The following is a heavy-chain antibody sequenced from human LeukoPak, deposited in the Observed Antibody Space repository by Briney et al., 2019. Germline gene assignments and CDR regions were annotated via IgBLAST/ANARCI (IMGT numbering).Heavy chain of an antibody. Sequence: PGGSLRLSCVASGFTFSSYEMIWVRQAPGKGLEWIAYISRSGGTINYAESVKGRFTISRDNAKNSLHLQMNSLRGEDTAVHYCARKDSGWHLYWGQGALVSASS. J-gene: IGHJ4*02. CDR3: ARKDSGWHLY. V-gene: IGHV3-48*03. CDR1: GFTFSSYE. D-gene: IGHD6-19*01. CDR2: ISRSGGTI.